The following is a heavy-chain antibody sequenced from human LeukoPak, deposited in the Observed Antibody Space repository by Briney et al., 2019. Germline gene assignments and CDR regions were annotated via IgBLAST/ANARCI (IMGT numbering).Heavy chain of an antibody. CDR2: IIPILGIA. V-gene: IGHV1-69*04. D-gene: IGHD2-2*01. CDR1: GGTFSSYA. CDR3: ATYQLLGGQKVFDI. J-gene: IGHJ3*02. Sequence: SVKVSCKASGGTFSSYAISWVRQAPGQGLEWMGRIIPILGIANYAQKFQGRVAITADKSTSTAHMRLSSLTSEDTAVYYCATYQLLGGQKVFDIWGKGKMVTVFS.